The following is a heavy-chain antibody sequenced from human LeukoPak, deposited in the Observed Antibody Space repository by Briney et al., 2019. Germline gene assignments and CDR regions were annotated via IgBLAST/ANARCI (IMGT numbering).Heavy chain of an antibody. Sequence: GGSLILSCAASGFTFSTYAMNWVRQAPGKGLEWVSTIGISGSSTYYADSVRGRFTISRDNSKNTLYPQVSSLTAEDTAVYYCAKDFSTVDYYYYGMDVWGQGTTVTVSS. CDR3: AKDFSTVDYYYYGMDV. CDR1: GFTFSTYA. CDR2: IGISGSST. D-gene: IGHD2/OR15-2a*01. V-gene: IGHV3-23*01. J-gene: IGHJ6*02.